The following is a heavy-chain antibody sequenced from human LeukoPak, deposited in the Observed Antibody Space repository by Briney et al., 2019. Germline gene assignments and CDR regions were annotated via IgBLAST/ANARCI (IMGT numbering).Heavy chain of an antibody. CDR3: ARDYCTNGVCYFSL. CDR2: IYYSGST. Sequence: SETLSLTCTVSGGSISSGGYYWSWIRQHPGKGLEWIGYIYYSGSTYYNPSLKSRVTISVDTSKNQFSLKLSSVTAADTAVYYCARDYCTNGVCYFSLWGQGTLVTVSS. CDR1: GGSISSGGYY. V-gene: IGHV4-31*03. D-gene: IGHD2-8*01. J-gene: IGHJ4*02.